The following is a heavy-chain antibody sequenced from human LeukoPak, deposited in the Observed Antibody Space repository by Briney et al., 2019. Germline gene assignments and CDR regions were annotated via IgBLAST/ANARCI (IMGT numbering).Heavy chain of an antibody. V-gene: IGHV5-51*01. CDR1: GYSFTSYW. CDR2: IYPGDSDT. CDR3: ARGYYDSSGYYALAD. Sequence: GESLKISCKGSGYSFTSYWIGWVRQMPGKGQEWMGIIYPGDSDTRYSPSFQGRVTISADKSISTAYLQWSSLKASDTAMYYCARGYYDSSGYYALADWGQGTLVTVSS. J-gene: IGHJ4*02. D-gene: IGHD3-22*01.